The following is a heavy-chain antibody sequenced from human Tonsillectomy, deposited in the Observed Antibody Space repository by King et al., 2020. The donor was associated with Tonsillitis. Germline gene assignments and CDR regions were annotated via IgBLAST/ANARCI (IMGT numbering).Heavy chain of an antibody. D-gene: IGHD6-6*01. CDR2: INPSGGST. V-gene: IGHV1-46*01. Sequence: VQLVESGAEVKKPGASVKVSCKASGYTFTSYYMHWVRQAPGQGLEWMGIINPSGGSTSYAQKFQGRVTMTRDTSTSTVYMELSSLGSEDTTVHYCAKEKRRPTRIAARRTNWFAPWGPGTLVTVSS. CDR3: AKEKRRPTRIAARRTNWFAP. J-gene: IGHJ5*02. CDR1: GYTFTSYY.